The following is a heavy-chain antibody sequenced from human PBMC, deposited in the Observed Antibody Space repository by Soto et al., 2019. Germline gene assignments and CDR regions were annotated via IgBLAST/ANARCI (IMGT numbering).Heavy chain of an antibody. V-gene: IGHV4-34*01. D-gene: IGHD3-3*01. CDR3: ARWHDFWSGYYRHYYYCMDV. Sequence: PSETLSLTCTVSGGSISSYYYSWIRLPPAKGLEWLGEINHSGSTNYHPSLKSRVTISVDTSKNQFSLKLSSVTASDTAVYYCARWHDFWSGYYRHYYYCMDVWGQGTTVTVSS. CDR1: GGSISSYY. CDR2: INHSGST. J-gene: IGHJ6*02.